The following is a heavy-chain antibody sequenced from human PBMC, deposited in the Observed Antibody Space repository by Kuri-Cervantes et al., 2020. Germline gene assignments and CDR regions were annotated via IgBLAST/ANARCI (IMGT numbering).Heavy chain of an antibody. Sequence: GESLKISCAASGFTFSSYAMHWVRQAPGKGLEWVAVISYDGRQKYYADSVKGRFTITRDNSKNTVYLQMDSLRAADTSFYYCAREVAGTMGALDIWGQGTVVTVSS. V-gene: IGHV3-30*04. D-gene: IGHD6-19*01. CDR3: AREVAGTMGALDI. CDR2: ISYDGRQK. J-gene: IGHJ3*02. CDR1: GFTFSSYA.